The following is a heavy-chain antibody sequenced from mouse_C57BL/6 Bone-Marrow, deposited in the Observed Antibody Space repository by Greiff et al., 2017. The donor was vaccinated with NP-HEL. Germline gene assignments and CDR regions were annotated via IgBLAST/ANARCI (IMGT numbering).Heavy chain of an antibody. J-gene: IGHJ3*01. CDR3: ASGAYDYPFAY. CDR1: GFSLTSYG. D-gene: IGHD2-4*01. Sequence: VQLQESGPGLVAPSQSLSIPCTVSGFSLTSYGLDWVRQSPGKGLEWLGVIWGVGSTNYNSALKSRLSISKDNSKSQVFLKMNSLQTDDTAMYYCASGAYDYPFAYWGQGTLVTVSA. CDR2: IWGVGST. V-gene: IGHV2-6*01.